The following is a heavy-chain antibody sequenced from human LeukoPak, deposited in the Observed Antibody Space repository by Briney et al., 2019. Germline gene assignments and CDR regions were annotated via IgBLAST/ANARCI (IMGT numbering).Heavy chain of an antibody. J-gene: IGHJ5*02. CDR2: IYYSGST. D-gene: IGHD1-7*01. CDR1: GGSISSGDYY. V-gene: IGHV4-30-4*02. CDR3: AKGYSNYWPYNWFDP. Sequence: TSETLSLTCTVSGGSISSGDYYWSWIRQPPGKGLEWIGYIYYSGSTYYNPSLKSRVTISVDTSKNQFSLKLSSVTAADTAVYYCAKGYSNYWPYNWFDPWGQGTLVTVSS.